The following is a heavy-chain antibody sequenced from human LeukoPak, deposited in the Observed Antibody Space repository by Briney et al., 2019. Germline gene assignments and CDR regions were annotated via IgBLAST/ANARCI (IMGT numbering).Heavy chain of an antibody. CDR1: VCTFINYA. Sequence: GASVTVSFKASVCTFINYAISWVRQAPGQGREWMAGIIHIFGTANYAQKFQGRVTITADESTSTAYMELSSLRSEDTAVYYCARGYYYDSSGFPSPYYFDYWGQGTLVTVSS. CDR2: IIHIFGTA. CDR3: ARGYYYDSSGFPSPYYFDY. J-gene: IGHJ4*02. D-gene: IGHD3-22*01. V-gene: IGHV1-69*01.